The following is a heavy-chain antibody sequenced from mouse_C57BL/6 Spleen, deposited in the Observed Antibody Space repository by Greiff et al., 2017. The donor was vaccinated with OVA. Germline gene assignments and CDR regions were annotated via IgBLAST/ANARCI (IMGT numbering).Heavy chain of an antibody. D-gene: IGHD4-1*01. CDR2: ISSGSSTI. Sequence: EVQGVESGGGLVKPGGSLKLSCAASGFTFSDYGMHWVRQAPEKGLEWVAYISSGSSTIYYADTVKGRFTISRDNAKNTLFLQMTSLRSEDTAMYYCARKEAGTLAYWGQGTLVTVSA. J-gene: IGHJ3*01. CDR1: GFTFSDYG. V-gene: IGHV5-17*01. CDR3: ARKEAGTLAY.